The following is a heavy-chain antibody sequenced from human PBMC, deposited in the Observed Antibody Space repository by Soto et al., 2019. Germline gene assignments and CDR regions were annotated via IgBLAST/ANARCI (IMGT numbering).Heavy chain of an antibody. CDR2: IYYSGST. V-gene: IGHV4-30-4*01. Sequence: SETLSLTCTVSGGSISSGDYYWSWIRQPPGKGLEWIGYIYYSGSTYYNPSLKSRVTISVDTSKNQFSLKLSSVTAADTAVYYCAGGYCSGGSCYSNNYYYYGMDVWGQGTTVTVSS. J-gene: IGHJ6*02. CDR3: AGGYCSGGSCYSNNYYYYGMDV. CDR1: GGSISSGDYY. D-gene: IGHD2-15*01.